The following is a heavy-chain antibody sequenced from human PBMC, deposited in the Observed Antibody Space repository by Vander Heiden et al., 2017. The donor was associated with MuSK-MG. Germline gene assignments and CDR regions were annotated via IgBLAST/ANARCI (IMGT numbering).Heavy chain of an antibody. D-gene: IGHD2-21*01. CDR3: ATGGHYCGS. CDR1: GFALSSHW. V-gene: IGHV3-7*03. Sequence: EMQLVESGGGFVHPGGSLRLSGAASGFALSSHWMSWVRQTPGKGLEWVGYIKHDGSEKYYVDSVKGRFAISRDNAKNSLYLQMNSLRAEDTAVYFCATGGHYCGSWGQGTLVTVSS. CDR2: IKHDGSEK. J-gene: IGHJ5*02.